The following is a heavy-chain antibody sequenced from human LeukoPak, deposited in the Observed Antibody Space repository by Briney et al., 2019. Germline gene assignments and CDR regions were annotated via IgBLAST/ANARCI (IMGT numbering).Heavy chain of an antibody. Sequence: PGGSLRLSCAASGFIVSNTYMTWVRQAPGKGLEWVSVIHNDGSTYYADSVKGRFTVSRDNSKNMVFLRMNSLRVEDTAVYYCARDQGDYVWGSYRYNAFDIWGQGTMVTVSS. V-gene: IGHV3-53*01. CDR2: IHNDGST. D-gene: IGHD3-16*02. J-gene: IGHJ3*02. CDR1: GFIVSNTY. CDR3: ARDQGDYVWGSYRYNAFDI.